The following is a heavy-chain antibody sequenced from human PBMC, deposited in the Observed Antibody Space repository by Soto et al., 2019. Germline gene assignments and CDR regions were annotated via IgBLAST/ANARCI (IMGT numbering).Heavy chain of an antibody. CDR2: IYWDDDK. CDR3: VHMSNWLQLPDY. V-gene: IGHV2-5*02. CDR1: GFSLTTSGAG. J-gene: IGHJ4*02. Sequence: GSGPTLVNPTQTLTLTCTFSGFSLTTSGAGVGWIRQPPGKALEWLTIIYWDDDKRYSPSLNRRLTITKDTSKNQVVLTMTNVDPVDTATYYCVHMSNWLQLPDYWGQGTLVTVSS. D-gene: IGHD5-12*01.